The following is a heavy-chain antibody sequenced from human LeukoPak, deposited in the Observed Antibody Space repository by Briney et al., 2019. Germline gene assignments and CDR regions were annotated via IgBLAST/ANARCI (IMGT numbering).Heavy chain of an antibody. CDR3: ARVGIQLWLRSYYFDY. CDR2: IYYSGST. Sequence: SETLSLTCSVSGDSITGYYWGWIRQPPGKGLEWIGSIYYSGSTYYNPSLKSRVTISVDTSKNQFSLKLSSVTAADTAVYYCARVGIQLWLRSYYFDYWGQGTLVTVFS. D-gene: IGHD5-18*01. V-gene: IGHV4-39*07. J-gene: IGHJ4*02. CDR1: GDSITGYY.